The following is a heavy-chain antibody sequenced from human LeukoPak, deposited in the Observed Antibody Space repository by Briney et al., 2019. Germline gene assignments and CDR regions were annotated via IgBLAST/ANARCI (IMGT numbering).Heavy chain of an antibody. J-gene: IGHJ4*02. D-gene: IGHD3-3*01. Sequence: GGSLRLSCAASGFTFSSYGMHWVRQAPGKGLEWVAVIWYDGSNKYYADSVKGRFTISRDNSKNTLYLQMNSLRAEDTAVYYCARALEWVPFDYWGQGTLVTVSS. CDR3: ARALEWVPFDY. CDR2: IWYDGSNK. CDR1: GFTFSSYG. V-gene: IGHV3-33*01.